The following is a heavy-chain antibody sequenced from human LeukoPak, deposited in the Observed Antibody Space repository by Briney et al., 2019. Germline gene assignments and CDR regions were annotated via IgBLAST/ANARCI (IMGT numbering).Heavy chain of an antibody. Sequence: SQTLSLTCTVSGGSVSSGDYYWSWIRQPAGKGLEWIGRIYTSGSTSYSPSLKSRVTISLDTSKNQFSLKLSSVTAADTAVYYCARHDPSAIVNDAFDIWGQGTMVTVSS. CDR1: GGSVSSGDYY. J-gene: IGHJ3*02. V-gene: IGHV4-61*02. CDR2: IYTSGST. D-gene: IGHD1-1*01. CDR3: ARHDPSAIVNDAFDI.